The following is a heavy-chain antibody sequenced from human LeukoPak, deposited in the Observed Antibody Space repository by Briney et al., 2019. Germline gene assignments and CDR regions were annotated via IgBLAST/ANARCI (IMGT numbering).Heavy chain of an antibody. J-gene: IGHJ4*02. CDR2: ISSSSSYI. D-gene: IGHD6-19*01. CDR3: ARGDSSGWYVRPGSFDY. Sequence: GGSLRLSCAASGFTFSSYSMNWVRQAPGKGLEWVSSISSSSSYIYYADSVKGRFTISRDNAKNSLYLQMNSLRAEDTAVYYCARGDSSGWYVRPGSFDYWGQGTLVTVSS. CDR1: GFTFSSYS. V-gene: IGHV3-21*01.